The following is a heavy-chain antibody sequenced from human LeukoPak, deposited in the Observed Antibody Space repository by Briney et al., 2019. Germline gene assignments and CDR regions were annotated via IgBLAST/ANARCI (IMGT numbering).Heavy chain of an antibody. CDR1: GGSISSGDYY. CDR2: IYYSGST. CDR3: ARGPPRAINYYDSSGWDAFDI. Sequence: PSETLSLTCTVSGGSISSGDYYWSWIRQPPGKGLEWIGYIYYSGSTYYNPSLKSRVTISVDTSKNQFSLKLSSVTAADTAVYYCARGPPRAINYYDSSGWDAFDIWGQGTMVTVSS. D-gene: IGHD3-22*01. J-gene: IGHJ3*02. V-gene: IGHV4-30-4*01.